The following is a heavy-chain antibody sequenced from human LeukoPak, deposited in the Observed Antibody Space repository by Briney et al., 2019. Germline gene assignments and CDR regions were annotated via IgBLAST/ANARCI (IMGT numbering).Heavy chain of an antibody. V-gene: IGHV4-34*01. Sequence: SETLSLTCAVYGGSFSGYYWSWIRQPPGKGLEWIGEINHSGSTNYNPSLKSRVTISVDTSKNQFSLKLCSVTAADTAVYYCARHGWAVAGTGVWYFDYWGQGTLVTVSS. CDR2: INHSGST. CDR3: ARHGWAVAGTGVWYFDY. J-gene: IGHJ4*02. D-gene: IGHD6-19*01. CDR1: GGSFSGYY.